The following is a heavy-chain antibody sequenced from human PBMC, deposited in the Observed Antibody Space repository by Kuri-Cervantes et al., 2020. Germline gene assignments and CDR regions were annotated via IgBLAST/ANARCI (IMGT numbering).Heavy chain of an antibody. D-gene: IGHD4-23*01. CDR3: ARDPRRGQGRNSYYYYYYIDV. Sequence: SVKVSCNASGGTFSSYAISWVRQAPGQGPEWMGGIIPIFGTANYAQKFQGRVTITADKSTSTAYMELSSLRSEDTAVYYCARDPRRGQGRNSYYYYYYIDVWGKGTTVTVSS. V-gene: IGHV1-69*06. CDR2: IIPIFGTA. CDR1: GGTFSSYA. J-gene: IGHJ6*03.